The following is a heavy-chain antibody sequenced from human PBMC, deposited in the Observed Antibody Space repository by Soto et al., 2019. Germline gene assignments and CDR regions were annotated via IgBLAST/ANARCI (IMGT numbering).Heavy chain of an antibody. CDR1: DGSVSRGGYY. Sequence: QVQLQESGPGLVKPSQTLSLACTVSDGSVSRGGYYWSWIRQFPGKNLEWIGNIYYTGRTSYNPSLKSRLTISLETSKRQFSLRLASVSAADTAVYYCAREGSYHYFDYWGQGALVTVSS. V-gene: IGHV4-31*03. CDR2: IYYTGRT. CDR3: AREGSYHYFDY. J-gene: IGHJ4*02. D-gene: IGHD1-26*01.